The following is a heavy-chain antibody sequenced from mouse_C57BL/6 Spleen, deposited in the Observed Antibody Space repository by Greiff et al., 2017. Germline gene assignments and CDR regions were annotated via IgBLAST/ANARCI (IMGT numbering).Heavy chain of an antibody. CDR1: GFTFSSYA. V-gene: IGHV5-9-1*02. Sequence: EVQLQESGEGLVKPGGSLKLSCAASGFTFSSYAMSWVRQTPEKRLEWVAYISSGGDYTYYADTLKGRFTISKDNASNTLYLQMSSLKSEDAAMYYCTRDYYGSSYPFAYWGQGTLVTVSA. CDR2: ISSGGDYT. D-gene: IGHD1-1*01. CDR3: TRDYYGSSYPFAY. J-gene: IGHJ3*01.